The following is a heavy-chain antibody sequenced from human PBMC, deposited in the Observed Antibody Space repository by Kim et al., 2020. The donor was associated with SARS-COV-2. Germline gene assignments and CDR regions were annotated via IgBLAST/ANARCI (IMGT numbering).Heavy chain of an antibody. D-gene: IGHD2-8*02. Sequence: GGSLRLSCAASGFTFSSYSMNWVRQAPGKGLEWVSSINSSSSYIYYADSVKGRFTISRDNAKNSLYLQMNSLRAEDTAVYYCARDNTVTGNYYGMDVWGQGTTVTVSS. CDR2: INSSSSYI. V-gene: IGHV3-21*01. CDR1: GFTFSSYS. CDR3: ARDNTVTGNYYGMDV. J-gene: IGHJ6*02.